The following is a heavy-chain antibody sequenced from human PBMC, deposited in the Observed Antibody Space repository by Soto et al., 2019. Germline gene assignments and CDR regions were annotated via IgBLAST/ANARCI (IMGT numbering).Heavy chain of an antibody. Sequence: TLSLTCTVSGGSISSYYWSWIRQPPGKGLEWIGYIYYSGSTNYNPSLKSRVTISVDTSKNQFSLKLSSVTAADTAVYYCARGGGGYCSSTSCYGHLPISGWGQGTLVTVSS. J-gene: IGHJ4*02. CDR3: ARGGGGYCSSTSCYGHLPISG. CDR2: IYYSGST. D-gene: IGHD2-2*01. CDR1: GGSISSYY. V-gene: IGHV4-59*01.